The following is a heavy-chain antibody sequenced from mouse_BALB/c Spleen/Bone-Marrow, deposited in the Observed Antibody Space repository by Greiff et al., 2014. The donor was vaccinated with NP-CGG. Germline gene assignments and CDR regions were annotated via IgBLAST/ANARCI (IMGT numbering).Heavy chain of an antibody. CDR1: GYTFTDYA. V-gene: IGHV1S137*01. Sequence: VNVVESGAELVRPGVSVKISCKGSGYTFTDYAVHWVKQSHAKSLEWIGVISTYYGDATYNQKFKGKATMTVDKSSSTAYMELARLTSEDSAIYYCARDLDYWGQGTTLTVSS. J-gene: IGHJ2*01. CDR2: ISTYYGDA. CDR3: ARDLDY.